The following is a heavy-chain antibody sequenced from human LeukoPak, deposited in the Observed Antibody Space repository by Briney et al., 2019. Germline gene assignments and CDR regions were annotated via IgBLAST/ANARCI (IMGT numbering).Heavy chain of an antibody. J-gene: IGHJ4*02. CDR3: ARVMVRGGSFDY. V-gene: IGHV3-30*14. Sequence: QPGGSLRLSCAASGFTFSSYAMHWVRQAPGKGLEWVAVISYDGSNKYYADSVKGRFTISRDNSKNTLYLQMNSLRAEDTAVYYCARVMVRGGSFDYWGQGTLVTVSS. CDR2: ISYDGSNK. D-gene: IGHD3-10*01. CDR1: GFTFSSYA.